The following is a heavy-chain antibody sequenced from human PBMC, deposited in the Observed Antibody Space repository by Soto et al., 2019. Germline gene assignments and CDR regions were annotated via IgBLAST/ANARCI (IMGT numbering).Heavy chain of an antibody. CDR2: ISAYNGNT. J-gene: IGHJ6*02. D-gene: IGHD6-13*01. Sequence: GASVKVSCKASGYTFTSYGISWVRQAPGQGLEWMGWISAYNGNTNYAQKLQGRVTMTTDTSTSTAYMELRSLRSDDTAVYYCARGGAAAGTYYYYGMDVWGQGTTVTVS. V-gene: IGHV1-18*04. CDR3: ARGGAAAGTYYYYGMDV. CDR1: GYTFTSYG.